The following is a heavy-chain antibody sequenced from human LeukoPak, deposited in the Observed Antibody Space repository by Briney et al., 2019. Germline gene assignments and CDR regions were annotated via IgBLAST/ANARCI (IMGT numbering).Heavy chain of an antibody. J-gene: IGHJ4*02. D-gene: IGHD5-24*01. V-gene: IGHV3-21*01. CDR3: VRDRDTGEGRSFDY. CDR1: GFTFSSYA. CDR2: ISSGSSYI. Sequence: GGSLRLSCVDSGFTFSSYAMNWVRQAPGKGLEWVSSISSGSSYIHYADSVKGRFTISRDNAKNSLYLQMNSLRGEDTAVYYGVRDRDTGEGRSFDYWGQGALVTVSS.